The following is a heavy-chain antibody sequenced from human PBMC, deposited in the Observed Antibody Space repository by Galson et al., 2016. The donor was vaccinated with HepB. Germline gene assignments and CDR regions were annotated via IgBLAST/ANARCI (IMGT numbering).Heavy chain of an antibody. CDR2: INPNSGGT. CDR3: ARDHESWFDS. CDR1: GYTFTRHY. V-gene: IGHV1-2*02. J-gene: IGHJ5*01. Sequence: SVKVSCKASGYTFTRHYIHWVRQAPGQGLEWMGWINPNSGGTKYAQKFQGGITMTSDTSISTAYMELSSLTSDDTAVYYCARDHESWFDSWGQGTLVTVSS.